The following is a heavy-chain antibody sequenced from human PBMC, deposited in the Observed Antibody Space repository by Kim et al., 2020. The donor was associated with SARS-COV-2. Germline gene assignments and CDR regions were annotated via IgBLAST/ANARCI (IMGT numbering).Heavy chain of an antibody. CDR1: GFSFSDYY. CDR2: INSDGSST. V-gene: IGHV3-11*01. CDR3: VREPAS. Sequence: GGSLRLSCAASGFSFSDYYMNWIRQAPGKGLEWVAYINSDGSSTEYADSVNGRFTISRDNDKKSLSLQMNRLTPEDTAVYYCVREPASWGQGTLVTVSS. J-gene: IGHJ5*02.